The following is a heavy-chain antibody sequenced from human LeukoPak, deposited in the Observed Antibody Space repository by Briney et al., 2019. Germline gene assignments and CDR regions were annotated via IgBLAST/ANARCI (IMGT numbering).Heavy chain of an antibody. Sequence: PSQTLSLTCTVSGASISSGNVYWNWIRQPAGKGLEWIGRLYTSGSTNYNPSLKSRVTISVDTSKNQFSLKLSSVTAADTAVYYCARAGPRLLWLFPDAFDIWGQGTMVTVSS. D-gene: IGHD3-10*01. J-gene: IGHJ3*02. V-gene: IGHV4-61*02. CDR1: GASISSGNVY. CDR3: ARAGPRLLWLFPDAFDI. CDR2: LYTSGST.